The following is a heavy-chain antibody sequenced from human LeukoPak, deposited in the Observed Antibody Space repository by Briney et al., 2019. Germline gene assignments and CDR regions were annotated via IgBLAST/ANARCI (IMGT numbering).Heavy chain of an antibody. CDR2: IYYSGST. CDR1: GGSISSYY. J-gene: IGHJ4*02. D-gene: IGHD3-3*01. Sequence: SETLSLTCTVSGGSISSYYWSWIRQHPGKGLEWIGYIYYSGSTNYNPSLKSRVTVSVDTSKNQFSLKLSSVTAADTAVYYCARVGYDFWSGKRYYFDYWGREPWSPSPQ. CDR3: ARVGYDFWSGKRYYFDY. V-gene: IGHV4-59*01.